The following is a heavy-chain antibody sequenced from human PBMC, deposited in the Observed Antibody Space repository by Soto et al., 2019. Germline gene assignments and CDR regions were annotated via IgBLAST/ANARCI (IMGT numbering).Heavy chain of an antibody. Sequence: EVQLLESGGGLVQPGGSLRLSCAASGFIFSSYAMSWVRQAPGKGLEWVSAISGSGGSTYYADSVKGRFTISRDSSKNSLYMQMNSLRTEDTAVYYCAKMPGWHHNFDYWGQGTLVTVSS. CDR2: ISGSGGST. J-gene: IGHJ4*02. V-gene: IGHV3-23*01. D-gene: IGHD2-2*01. CDR3: AKMPGWHHNFDY. CDR1: GFIFSSYA.